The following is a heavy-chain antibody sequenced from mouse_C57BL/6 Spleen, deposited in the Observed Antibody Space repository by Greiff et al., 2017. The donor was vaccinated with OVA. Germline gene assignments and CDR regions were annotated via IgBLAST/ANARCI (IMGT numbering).Heavy chain of an antibody. D-gene: IGHD2-3*01. CDR1: GYTFTDYE. V-gene: IGHV1-15*01. CDR2: IDPETGGT. Sequence: QVQLQQSGAELVRPGASVTLSCKASGYTFTDYEMHWVKQTPVHGLEWIGAIDPETGGTAYNQKFKGKAILTADKSSSTAYMELRSLTSEDSAVYYCTGVDDYWAWFAYWGKGTLVTVSA. CDR3: TGVDDYWAWFAY. J-gene: IGHJ3*01.